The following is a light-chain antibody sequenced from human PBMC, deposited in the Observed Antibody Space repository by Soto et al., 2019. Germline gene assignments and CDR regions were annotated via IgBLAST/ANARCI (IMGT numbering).Light chain of an antibody. Sequence: DIQMTQSPSTLSAYVGYRVTITCRASQNSNNWIAWYQQKPGKAPKFLIYDASTLENGVPSRFSGSGFVTEFSIAISSLQPDDFGSYYCQHMRRFGEGTKVEIK. J-gene: IGKJ4*02. CDR1: QNSNNW. V-gene: IGKV1-5*01. CDR3: QHMRR. CDR2: DAS.